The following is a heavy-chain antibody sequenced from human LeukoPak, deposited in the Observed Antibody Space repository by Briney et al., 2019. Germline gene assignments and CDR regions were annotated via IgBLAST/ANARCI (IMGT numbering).Heavy chain of an antibody. CDR1: GFTFSSYG. Sequence: GGSLRLSCAASGFTFSSYGMHWVRQAPGKGLEWVAVISYDGSNKYYADTVKGRFTISRDNSKNTLYLQMNSLRAEDTAVYYCAKDSSQVVPAAEYFDYWAREPWSPSPQ. D-gene: IGHD2-2*01. V-gene: IGHV3-30*18. CDR3: AKDSSQVVPAAEYFDY. CDR2: ISYDGSNK. J-gene: IGHJ4*02.